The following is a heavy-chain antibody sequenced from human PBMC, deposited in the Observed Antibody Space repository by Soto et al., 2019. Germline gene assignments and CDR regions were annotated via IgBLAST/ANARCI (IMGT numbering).Heavy chain of an antibody. CDR3: AKCMQAYWHYDDHHI. Sequence: PGGSLRLSCAASGFTFSSYSMTWVRQAPGKGLEWVAHITASGGTTYYADSVKGRFTISRDTSRNTLYLQMNSLRAEDTALYYCAKCMQAYWHYDDHHIWGQGTMVTVSS. CDR1: GFTFSSYS. V-gene: IGHV3-23*01. J-gene: IGHJ3*02. CDR2: ITASGGTT. D-gene: IGHD2-8*01.